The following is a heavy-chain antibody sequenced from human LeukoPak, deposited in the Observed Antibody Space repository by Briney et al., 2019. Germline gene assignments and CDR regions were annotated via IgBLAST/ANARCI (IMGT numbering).Heavy chain of an antibody. J-gene: IGHJ4*02. D-gene: IGHD3-22*01. Sequence: SETLSLTCTVSGGSISSYYWSWVRQPAGKGLEWIGRIYTSGGTNYNPSLKSRVTMSIDTSKNQFSLKLSSVTAADTAVYYCARDYYDSSGYYYALWGQGTLVTVSS. V-gene: IGHV4-4*07. CDR1: GGSISSYY. CDR2: IYTSGGT. CDR3: ARDYYDSSGYYYAL.